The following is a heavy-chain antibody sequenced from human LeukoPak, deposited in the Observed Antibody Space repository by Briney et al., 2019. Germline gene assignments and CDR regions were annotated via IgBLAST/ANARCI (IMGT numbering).Heavy chain of an antibody. D-gene: IGHD3-3*01. Sequence: GGSLRLSCAASGFTFSGSAMHWVRQASGKGLEWVGRIRSKANSYATAYAASVEGRFTISRDDSKNTAYLQMNSLKTEDTAVYYCTRHGEWSVDYWGQGTLVTVSS. J-gene: IGHJ4*02. CDR1: GFTFSGSA. V-gene: IGHV3-73*01. CDR2: IRSKANSYAT. CDR3: TRHGEWSVDY.